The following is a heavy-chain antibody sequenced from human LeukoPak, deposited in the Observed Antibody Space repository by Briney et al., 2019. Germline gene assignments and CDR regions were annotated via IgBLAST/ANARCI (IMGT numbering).Heavy chain of an antibody. CDR2: ISYDGSNK. CDR3: AKISLYYYDSSSAFDI. Sequence: AGRSLRLSCAASGFTFSSYGMHWVRQAPGKGLEWVPVISYDGSNKYYADSVKGRFTISRDNSKNTLYLQMNSLRAEDTAVYYCAKISLYYYDSSSAFDIWGQGTMVTVSS. CDR1: GFTFSSYG. D-gene: IGHD3-22*01. J-gene: IGHJ3*02. V-gene: IGHV3-30*18.